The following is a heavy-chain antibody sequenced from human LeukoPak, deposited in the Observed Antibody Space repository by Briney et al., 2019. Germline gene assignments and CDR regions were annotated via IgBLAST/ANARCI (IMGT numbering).Heavy chain of an antibody. J-gene: IGHJ4*02. CDR2: VYTDKNDGNT. CDR3: ARDGYCSSTGCSAYFFDS. D-gene: IGHD2-2*03. Sequence: GGSLRLSCAASGFTVSSNYMSWVRQAPGKGLEWVSVVYTDKNDGNTYYADSVKGRFTISRDNSKNTLYLQLNSLRPEDTALYYCARDGYCSSTGCSAYFFDSWGQGTLVTVSS. V-gene: IGHV3-53*05. CDR1: GFTVSSNY.